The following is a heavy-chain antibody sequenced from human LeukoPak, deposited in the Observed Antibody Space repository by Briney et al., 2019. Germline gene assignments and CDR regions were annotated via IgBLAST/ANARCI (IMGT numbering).Heavy chain of an antibody. Sequence: SETPSLTCNVSGDSISNSRYYWGWVRQPPGKGLEWIASVRYSGHTLYNPSVKSRVTISADTSKNQFSLKVMSVTAADTAVYYCTRVEGSYYFDNWGRGTLVTVSS. D-gene: IGHD1-26*01. J-gene: IGHJ4*02. V-gene: IGHV4-39*07. CDR1: GDSISNSRYY. CDR3: TRVEGSYYFDN. CDR2: VRYSGHT.